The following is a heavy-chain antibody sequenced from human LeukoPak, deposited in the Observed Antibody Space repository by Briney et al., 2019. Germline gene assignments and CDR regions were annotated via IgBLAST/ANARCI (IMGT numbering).Heavy chain of an antibody. Sequence: SQTLSLTCAISGDSVSSNRAAWNWNRQSPSRGLEWLGRTYYRSKWYNDYAVSVKSRITINPDTSKNQFSLQLNSVTPEDTAVYYCARDRGDSSSWYAPVGAFDIWGQGTMVTVSS. D-gene: IGHD6-13*01. CDR1: GDSVSSNRAA. J-gene: IGHJ3*02. V-gene: IGHV6-1*01. CDR3: ARDRGDSSSWYAPVGAFDI. CDR2: TYYRSKWYN.